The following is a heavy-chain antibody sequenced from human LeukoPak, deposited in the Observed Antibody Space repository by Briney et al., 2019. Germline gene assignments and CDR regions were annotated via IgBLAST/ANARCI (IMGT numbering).Heavy chain of an antibody. D-gene: IGHD5-18*01. CDR2: IIPILGIA. V-gene: IGHV1-69*04. CDR3: ARDSWTAIDYYYGMDV. Sequence: SVKVSCKASGYTFTNYDINWVRQAPGQGLEWMGRIIPILGIANYAQKFQGRVTITADKSTSTAYMELSSLRSEDTAVYYCARDSWTAIDYYYGMDVWGQGTTVTVSS. J-gene: IGHJ6*02. CDR1: GYTFTNYD.